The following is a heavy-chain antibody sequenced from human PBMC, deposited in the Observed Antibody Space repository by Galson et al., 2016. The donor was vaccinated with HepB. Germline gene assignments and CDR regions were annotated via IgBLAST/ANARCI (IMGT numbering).Heavy chain of an antibody. J-gene: IGHJ5*02. V-gene: IGHV4-34*01. CDR1: GGSFSGYY. Sequence: SETLSLTCAVSGGSFSGYYWTWIRRPPGRGLAWIGEIDHNGSTNYNPSLKSRVTISVDTSKNQFSLKMKSVTPADTSVYYCAREGSSGSYLWFDPWGQGTLVTVSS. CDR2: IDHNGST. CDR3: AREGSSGSYLWFDP. D-gene: IGHD1-26*01.